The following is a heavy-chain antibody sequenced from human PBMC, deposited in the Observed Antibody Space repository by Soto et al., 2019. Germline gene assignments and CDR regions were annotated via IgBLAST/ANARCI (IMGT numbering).Heavy chain of an antibody. V-gene: IGHV1-69*08. D-gene: IGHD4-17*01. CDR2: IIPMYGTA. CDR3: ASLHPVTAFEY. Sequence: QVQLVQSGAEVKKPGSSVKVSCKASVNTFSSYTISWLRQAPGQGLEWMGRIIPMYGTANYAQNFQGRVTIAGNKPTSTGYMELSSLRSEDTAVYYCASLHPVTAFEYWGQGTLVTVSS. J-gene: IGHJ4*02. CDR1: VNTFSSYT.